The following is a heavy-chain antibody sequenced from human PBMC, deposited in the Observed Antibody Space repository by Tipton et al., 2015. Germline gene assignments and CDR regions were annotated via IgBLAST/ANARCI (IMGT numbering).Heavy chain of an antibody. CDR1: GFTFSDYW. Sequence: SLRLSCAASGFTFSDYWMSWVRQAPGTGLEWVANIRQDGRDTYYVDSVKGRFTISRDNAKNSLFLHMNSLRDEDTALYYCARDARGMDVWGQGTTVTVSS. D-gene: IGHD3-10*01. V-gene: IGHV3-7*04. CDR3: ARDARGMDV. CDR2: IRQDGRDT. J-gene: IGHJ6*02.